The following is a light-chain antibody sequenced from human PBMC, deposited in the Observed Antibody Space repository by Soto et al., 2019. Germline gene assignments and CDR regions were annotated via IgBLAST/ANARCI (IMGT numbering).Light chain of an antibody. V-gene: IGKV1-5*01. Sequence: DVEMSHSPLTLSAPVGDRVTITCRASQSISSWLAWYQQKPGKAPKLLIYDASSLESGVPSRFSGSGSGTEFTLTISSLQPDDFATYYCQQYNSYSITFGPGTRLEI. J-gene: IGKJ5*01. CDR3: QQYNSYSIT. CDR1: QSISSW. CDR2: DAS.